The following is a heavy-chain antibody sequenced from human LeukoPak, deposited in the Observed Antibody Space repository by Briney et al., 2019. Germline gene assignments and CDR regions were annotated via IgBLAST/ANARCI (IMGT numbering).Heavy chain of an antibody. V-gene: IGHV3-30*04. Sequence: GGSLRLSCAASGFTFSSYAMHWVRQAPGKGLEWVAVISYDGSNKYYADSVKGRFTISRDNSKNTLHLQMNSLRAEDTAVYYCARDPGSYYYDSSDTDAFDIWGQGTMVTVSS. J-gene: IGHJ3*02. CDR2: ISYDGSNK. CDR1: GFTFSSYA. D-gene: IGHD3-22*01. CDR3: ARDPGSYYYDSSDTDAFDI.